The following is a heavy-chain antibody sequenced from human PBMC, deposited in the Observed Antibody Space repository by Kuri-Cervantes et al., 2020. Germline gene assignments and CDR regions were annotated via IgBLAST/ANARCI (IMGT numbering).Heavy chain of an antibody. J-gene: IGHJ6*02. CDR2: IYSGGST. CDR3: ARGDCSGGSCYSRGPYYYYGMDV. D-gene: IGHD2-15*01. CDR1: GFTFSDYY. V-gene: IGHV3-66*01. Sequence: GGSLRLSCAASGFTFSDYYMSWLRQAPGKGLEWVSVIYSGGSTYYADSVKGRFTISRDNSKNTLYLQMNSLRAEDTAVYYCARGDCSGGSCYSRGPYYYYGMDVWGQGTTVTVSS.